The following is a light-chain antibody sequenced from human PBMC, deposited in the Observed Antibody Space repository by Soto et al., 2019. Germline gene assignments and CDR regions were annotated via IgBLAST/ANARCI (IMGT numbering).Light chain of an antibody. Sequence: QDVVTQEPSFSVSPGGTVTLTCGLSSGPVFTSSYPNWYQQTPGQAPRTLIFNTNTRSSGVPDRFSGSILGDKAALTITGAQADDDSYYYCLLYLGGGIWVFGGGTKRTVL. CDR1: SGPVFTSSY. V-gene: IGLV8-61*01. J-gene: IGLJ3*02. CDR2: NTN. CDR3: LLYLGGGIWV.